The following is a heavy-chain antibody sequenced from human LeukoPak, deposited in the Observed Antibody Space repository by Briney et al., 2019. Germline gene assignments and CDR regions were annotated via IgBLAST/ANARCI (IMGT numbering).Heavy chain of an antibody. J-gene: IGHJ4*02. CDR3: ARGAGLFTMLRGVIN. CDR1: GYTFTDYY. D-gene: IGHD3-10*01. CDR2: ISPNNGGT. V-gene: IGHV1-2*06. Sequence: GASVKVSCKASGYTFTDYYIHWVRQAPGQELEWMGRISPNNGGTNYAEKFQGGVTMTSDTSISTAYMELSRLTSDDTAVFYCARGAGLFTMLRGVINWGQGTLVTVSS.